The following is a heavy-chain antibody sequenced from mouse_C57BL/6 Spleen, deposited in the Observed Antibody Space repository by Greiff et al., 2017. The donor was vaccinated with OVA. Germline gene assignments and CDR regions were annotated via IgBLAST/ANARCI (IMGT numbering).Heavy chain of an antibody. D-gene: IGHD1-1*01. CDR3: ARSYYGSSRYFDV. V-gene: IGHV1-81*01. CDR2: IYPRGGNT. CDR1: GYTFTSYG. J-gene: IGHJ1*03. Sequence: QVQLQQSGAELARPGASVKLSCKASGYTFTSYGISWVKQRTGQGLEWIGEIYPRGGNTYYNEKFKGKATLTADKSSSTAYMELRSLTSEDSTVEFCARSYYGSSRYFDVWGTGTPVTVSS.